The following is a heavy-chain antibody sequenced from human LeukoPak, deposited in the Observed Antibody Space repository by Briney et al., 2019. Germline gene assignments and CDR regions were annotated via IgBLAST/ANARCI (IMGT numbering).Heavy chain of an antibody. V-gene: IGHV1-2*02. J-gene: IGHJ4*02. CDR2: INPNSGGT. Sequence: ASVKVSCKASGYTFTGYYIHWVRQAPGQGFEWMGWINPNSGGTNYAQKFQGRVTMTRDTSISTAYMELSRLRSDDTAVYYCARGRCSGGGCYFFDFWGQGTLVTVSS. D-gene: IGHD2-15*01. CDR1: GYTFTGYY. CDR3: ARGRCSGGGCYFFDF.